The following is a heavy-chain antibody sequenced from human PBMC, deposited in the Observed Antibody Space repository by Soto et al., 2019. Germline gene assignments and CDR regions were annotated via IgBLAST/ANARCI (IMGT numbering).Heavy chain of an antibody. Sequence: GASVKVSCKASGYTFTSYDINWVRQATGQGLEWMGWIIPILGIANYAQKFQGRVTITADKSTSTAYMELSSLRSEDTAVYYCARDPRGTGYAHWGQGTLVTAPQ. D-gene: IGHD3-9*01. CDR2: IIPILGIA. CDR3: ARDPRGTGYAH. CDR1: GYTFTSYD. J-gene: IGHJ4*02. V-gene: IGHV1-69*10.